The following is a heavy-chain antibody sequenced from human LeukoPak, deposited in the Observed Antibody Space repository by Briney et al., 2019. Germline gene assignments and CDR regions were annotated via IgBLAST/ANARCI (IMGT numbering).Heavy chain of an antibody. CDR3: ARRPDYGDYYFDY. V-gene: IGHV4-39*01. D-gene: IGHD4-17*01. J-gene: IGHJ4*02. CDR2: IYYSGST. Sequence: SETLSLTCTVSGGSISSSSYYWGWIRQPPGKGLEWIGSIYYSGSTYYNPSLKSRVTISVDTSKNQFSLKLSSVTAADTAVYYCARRPDYGDYYFDYWGQGTLVTVSS. CDR1: GGSISSSSYY.